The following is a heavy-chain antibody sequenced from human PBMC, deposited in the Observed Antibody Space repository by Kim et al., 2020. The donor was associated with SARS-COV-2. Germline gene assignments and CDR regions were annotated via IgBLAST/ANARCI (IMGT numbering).Heavy chain of an antibody. CDR2: IKSEGTGI. Sequence: GGSLRLSCADSGFTVTTYWMHWVRQAPGKGLEWVSRIKSEGTGITYADSVKGRFTISRDNANNTLYLQMDNLRDDDTAVYYCASDTVLYGLDVWGQGTRVTVSS. V-gene: IGHV3-74*03. CDR1: GFTVTTYW. D-gene: IGHD4-4*01. CDR3: ASDTVLYGLDV. J-gene: IGHJ6*02.